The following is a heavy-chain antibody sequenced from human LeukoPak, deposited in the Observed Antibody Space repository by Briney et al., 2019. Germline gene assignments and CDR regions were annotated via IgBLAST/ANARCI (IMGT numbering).Heavy chain of an antibody. CDR3: ARVLQRWIFGVVHY. D-gene: IGHD3-3*01. CDR2: ISYDGSNK. CDR1: GFTFSSYA. J-gene: IGHJ4*02. Sequence: GGSLRLSCAASGFTFSSYAMHWVRQAPGKGLEWVAVISYDGSNKYYADSVKGRFTISRDNSKNTLYLQMNSLRAEDTAVYYCARVLQRWIFGVVHYWGQGTLVTVSS. V-gene: IGHV3-30-3*01.